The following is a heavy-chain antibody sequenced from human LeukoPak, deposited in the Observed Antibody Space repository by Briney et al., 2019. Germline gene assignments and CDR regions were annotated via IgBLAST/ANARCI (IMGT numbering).Heavy chain of an antibody. CDR2: IWYDGSNK. V-gene: IGHV3-33*01. J-gene: IGHJ6*02. Sequence: GGSLRLSCAASGFTFSSYGMHWVRQAPGKGLEWVAVIWYDGSNKYYADSVKGRFTISRDNSKNTLYLQMNSLRAEDTAVYYCAREPYRRAPNYYYYGMDDWGQGTTVTVSS. CDR3: AREPYRRAPNYYYYGMDD. CDR1: GFTFSSYG. D-gene: IGHD1-14*01.